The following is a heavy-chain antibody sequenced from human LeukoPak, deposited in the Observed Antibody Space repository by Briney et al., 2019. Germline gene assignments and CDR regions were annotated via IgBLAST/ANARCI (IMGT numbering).Heavy chain of an antibody. CDR2: INHSGST. V-gene: IGHV4-34*01. Sequence: TSETLSLTCAVYGGSFSGYYWSWIRQPPGKGLEWIGEINHSGSTNYNPSLKSRVTISVDTSKNQFSLKLSSVTAADTAVYYCARGPVWGSSVDYWGQGTLVTVSS. D-gene: IGHD3-16*01. CDR1: GGSFSGYY. J-gene: IGHJ4*02. CDR3: ARGPVWGSSVDY.